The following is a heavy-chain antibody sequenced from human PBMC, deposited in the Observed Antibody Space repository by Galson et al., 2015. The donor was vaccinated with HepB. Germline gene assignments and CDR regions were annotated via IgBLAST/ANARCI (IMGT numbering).Heavy chain of an antibody. D-gene: IGHD3-10*01. Sequence: SLRLSCAASGFTFSSYAMSWVRQAPGKGLEWVSAISGSGGSTYYADSVKGRFTISRDNSKNTLYLQMNSLRAEDTAVYYCAKDEEYYYGSGTPRYYYYGMDVWGQGTTVTVSS. CDR1: GFTFSSYA. CDR3: AKDEEYYYGSGTPRYYYYGMDV. CDR2: ISGSGGST. V-gene: IGHV3-23*01. J-gene: IGHJ6*02.